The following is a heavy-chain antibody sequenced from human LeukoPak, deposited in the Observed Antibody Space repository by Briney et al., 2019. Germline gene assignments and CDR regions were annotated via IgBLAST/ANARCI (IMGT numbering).Heavy chain of an antibody. CDR3: ARAQHTYYYGSGSYLDY. J-gene: IGHJ4*02. CDR2: INHSGST. D-gene: IGHD3-10*01. V-gene: IGHV4-34*01. Sequence: SETLSLTCAVYGGSFSGYYWSWIRQPPGKGLEWIGEINHSGSTNYNPSLKSRVTISVDTSKNQFSLKLSSVAAADTAVYYCARAQHTYYYGSGSYLDYWGQGTLVTVSS. CDR1: GGSFSGYY.